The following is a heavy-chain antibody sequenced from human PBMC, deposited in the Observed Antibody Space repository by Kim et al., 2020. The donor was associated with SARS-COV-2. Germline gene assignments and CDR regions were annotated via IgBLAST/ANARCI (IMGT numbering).Heavy chain of an antibody. Sequence: GGSLRLSCSASGFTFSSYAMHWVRQAPGKGLEYVSAISSNGGSTYYADSVKGRFTISRDNSKNTLYLQMSSLRAEDTAVYYCVKGGGITMVRGVITPLYFDYWGQGTLVTVSS. CDR3: VKGGGITMVRGVITPLYFDY. J-gene: IGHJ4*02. CDR1: GFTFSSYA. CDR2: ISSNGGST. V-gene: IGHV3-64D*06. D-gene: IGHD3-10*01.